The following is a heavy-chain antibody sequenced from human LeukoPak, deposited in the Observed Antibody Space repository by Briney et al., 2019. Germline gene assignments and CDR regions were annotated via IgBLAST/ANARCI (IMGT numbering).Heavy chain of an antibody. Sequence: GGSLRLSCAASGFIFGNYAIHWVRQAPGKGLEWVSLISFDGTTSFYADSVKGRFTVSRDNSNNTLHLHLSGLKTEDTAIYYCARTSGREKNFDFWGQGTLVTVSP. CDR2: ISFDGTTS. J-gene: IGHJ4*02. CDR3: ARTSGREKNFDF. CDR1: GFIFGNYA. V-gene: IGHV3-30-3*01. D-gene: IGHD1-26*01.